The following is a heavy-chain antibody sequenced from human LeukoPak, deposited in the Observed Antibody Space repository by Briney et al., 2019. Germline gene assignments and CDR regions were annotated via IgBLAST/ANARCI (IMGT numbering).Heavy chain of an antibody. CDR1: GFTVSSNY. CDR3: ARGSQYDFWSGYYPPYYFDY. V-gene: IGHV3-53*01. J-gene: IGHJ4*02. Sequence: GGSLRLSCAASGFTVSSNYMSWVRQAPGKGLEWVSVIYSGGSTYYADSVKGRFTISRDNSKNTLYLQMNSLRAEDTAVYYCARGSQYDFWSGYYPPYYFDYWGQGTLSPSPQ. D-gene: IGHD3-3*01. CDR2: IYSGGST.